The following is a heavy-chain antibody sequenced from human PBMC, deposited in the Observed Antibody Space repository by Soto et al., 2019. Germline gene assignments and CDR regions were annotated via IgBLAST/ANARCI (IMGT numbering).Heavy chain of an antibody. J-gene: IGHJ3*02. Sequence: PSETLSLTCTVSGGSISSGGYYWSWIRQHPGKGLEWIGYIYYSGSTYYNPSLKSRVTISVDTSKNQFSLKLSSVTAADTAVYYCARDPYYYDSSGESAFDIWGQGTMVTVSS. CDR2: IYYSGST. CDR1: GGSISSGGYY. CDR3: ARDPYYYDSSGESAFDI. D-gene: IGHD3-22*01. V-gene: IGHV4-31*03.